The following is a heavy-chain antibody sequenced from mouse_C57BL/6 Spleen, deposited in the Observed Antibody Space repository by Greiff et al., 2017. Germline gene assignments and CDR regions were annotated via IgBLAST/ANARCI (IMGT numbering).Heavy chain of an antibody. CDR2: INPGSGGT. J-gene: IGHJ4*01. CDR1: GYAFTNYL. D-gene: IGHD6-1*01. V-gene: IGHV1-54*01. CDR3: ARPLDY. Sequence: QVQLQQSGAELVRPGTSVKVSCKASGYAFTNYLIEWVKQRPGQGLEWIGVINPGSGGTNYNEKFKGKATLTADKSSSTAYMQLSSLTSEDSAVYVCARPLDYWGQETSVTVSS.